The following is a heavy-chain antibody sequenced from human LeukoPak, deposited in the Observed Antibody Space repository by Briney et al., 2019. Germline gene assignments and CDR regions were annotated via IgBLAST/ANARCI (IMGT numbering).Heavy chain of an antibody. D-gene: IGHD5-12*01. CDR2: IKQDGTDK. CDR1: GFTFSTFW. CDR3: VRGQYSAHP. J-gene: IGHJ5*02. V-gene: IGHV3-7*04. Sequence: SGGSLRLSCAASGFTFSTFWMSWVRQAPGKGLEWVAKIKQDGTDKYYVDSVEGRFTISRDNAKNSLYLQMNSLRAEDTALYYCVRGQYSAHPWGQGTLVTVSS.